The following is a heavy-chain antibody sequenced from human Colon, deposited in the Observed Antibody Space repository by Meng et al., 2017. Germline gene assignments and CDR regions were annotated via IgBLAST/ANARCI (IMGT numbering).Heavy chain of an antibody. Sequence: QVSGPGLLTPSQTLSLTFTVSGGSISSGGYNWSWIRQHSGKGLEWIVYIYYSGSTYYNPSLKSHVTISVDTSKNHFTLKLSSVTAADTAVYYCARRSVAGTEDYFDYWGQGTLVTVSS. D-gene: IGHD6-19*01. J-gene: IGHJ4*02. CDR1: GGSISSGGYN. V-gene: IGHV4-31*01. CDR3: ARRSVAGTEDYFDY. CDR2: IYYSGST.